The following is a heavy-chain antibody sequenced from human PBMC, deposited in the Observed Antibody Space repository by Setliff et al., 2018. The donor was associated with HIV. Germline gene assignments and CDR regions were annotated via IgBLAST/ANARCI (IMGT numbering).Heavy chain of an antibody. D-gene: IGHD6-19*01. V-gene: IGHV1-3*01. J-gene: IGHJ5*02. CDR1: GYSFTRNF. CDR3: ARDIGSVWHNWFDP. Sequence: ASVMVSCKASGYSFTRNFVHWVRQAPGQRLEWMGWINAGNGNTKYSQKFQGRVTISRDTSASTVYMELNSLRSEDTAIYYCARDIGSVWHNWFDPWGQGTQVTVSS. CDR2: INAGNGNT.